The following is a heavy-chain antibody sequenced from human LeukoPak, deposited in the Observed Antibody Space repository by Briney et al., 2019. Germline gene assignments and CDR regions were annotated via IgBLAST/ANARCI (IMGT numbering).Heavy chain of an antibody. Sequence: GGSLRLSCAASGFTFSSYAMHWVRHAPGKGLEWVSGISWNSGSIGYADSVKGRFTISRDNAKNSLYLQMNSLRAEDMALYYCAKDYSSSWYEVFSYMDVWGKGTTVTVSS. V-gene: IGHV3-9*03. CDR2: ISWNSGSI. D-gene: IGHD6-13*01. J-gene: IGHJ6*03. CDR1: GFTFSSYA. CDR3: AKDYSSSWYEVFSYMDV.